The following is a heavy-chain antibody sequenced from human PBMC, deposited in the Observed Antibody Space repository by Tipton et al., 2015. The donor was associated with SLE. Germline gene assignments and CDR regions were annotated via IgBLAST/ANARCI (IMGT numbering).Heavy chain of an antibody. V-gene: IGHV4-39*01. CDR3: ARHQPGVSGSYYEMGY. CDR2: VCYSGST. D-gene: IGHD1-26*01. CDR1: GGSISSSSYY. Sequence: TLSLTCTVSGGSISSSSYYWGWIRQPPGTGLEWIGSVCYSGSTYYSPSLKSRVTISVDTSKNQFSLKLSSVTAADTAVYFCARHQPGVSGSYYEMGYWGQGTLVTVSS. J-gene: IGHJ4*02.